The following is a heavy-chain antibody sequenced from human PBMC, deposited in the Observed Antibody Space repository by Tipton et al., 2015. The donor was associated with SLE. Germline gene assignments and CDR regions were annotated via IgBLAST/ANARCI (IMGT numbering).Heavy chain of an antibody. V-gene: IGHV3-74*01. D-gene: IGHD6-6*01. Sequence: SLRLSCAASGFTFSNYYMDWVRQVPGKGLVWVSRIKSDGSTTSYADSVKGRFTISRDNAKNTLFLQMNNLRAEDTAVYYCTRGKFEYGSSSTSGYWGQGTLVTVSS. CDR1: GFTFSNYY. J-gene: IGHJ4*02. CDR2: IKSDGSTT. CDR3: TRGKFEYGSSSTSGY.